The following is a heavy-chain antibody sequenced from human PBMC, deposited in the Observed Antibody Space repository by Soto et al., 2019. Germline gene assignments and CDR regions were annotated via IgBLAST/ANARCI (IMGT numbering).Heavy chain of an antibody. CDR3: AGVVWFRGMDV. V-gene: IGHV6-1*01. CDR1: GDSVSSNSAV. J-gene: IGHJ6*02. D-gene: IGHD3-16*01. CDR2: TYYRSKWYN. Sequence: SQTLSLTCDISGDSVSSNSAVWNCIRQSPSRGLEWLGRTYYRSKWYNDYAVSVKSRITFNPDTSKNQFSLQLYSATPEDTAVYYCAGVVWFRGMDVWGQGTPVTVSS.